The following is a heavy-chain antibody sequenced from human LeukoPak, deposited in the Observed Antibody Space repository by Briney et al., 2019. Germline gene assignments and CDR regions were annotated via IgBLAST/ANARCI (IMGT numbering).Heavy chain of an antibody. Sequence: GGSLRLSCAASGFTFSSYGMHWVRQAPGKGLEWVAFIRYDGSNKYYADSVKGRFTISRDNSKNTLYLQVNSLRAEDTAVYYCAKEGDYPTAYYFDYWGQGTLVTVSS. CDR1: GFTFSSYG. J-gene: IGHJ4*02. CDR3: AKEGDYPTAYYFDY. CDR2: IRYDGSNK. V-gene: IGHV3-30*02. D-gene: IGHD4-11*01.